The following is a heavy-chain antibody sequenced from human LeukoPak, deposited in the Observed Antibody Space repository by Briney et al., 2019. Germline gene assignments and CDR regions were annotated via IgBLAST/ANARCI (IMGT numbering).Heavy chain of an antibody. CDR3: TTGPFDYYGSASYLTNGMDV. V-gene: IGHV3-15*01. J-gene: IGHJ6*02. Sequence: GGSLRLSCAASGFTFSNAWMSWVRQAPGKGLEWVGRIKSKTDGGTTDYTAPVKGRFTISRDDSKNTLYLQMNSLKSEDTAVYYCTTGPFDYYGSASYLTNGMDVWGQGTTVTVSS. CDR2: IKSKTDGGTT. CDR1: GFTFSNAW. D-gene: IGHD3-10*01.